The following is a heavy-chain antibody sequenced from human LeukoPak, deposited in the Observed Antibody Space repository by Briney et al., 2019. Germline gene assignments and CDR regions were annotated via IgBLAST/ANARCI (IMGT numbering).Heavy chain of an antibody. J-gene: IGHJ4*02. D-gene: IGHD6-13*01. CDR3: ARDPPLSRLSEPSHPSEEASSSWQGMFDY. CDR2: IYPGGGST. Sequence: ASVKVSCKASEYTFTRHCIHWVRQAPGQGLEWMGIIYPGGGSTNYAQKFQGRVTMTRDTSTSTVYMELSSLRSEDTAVYFCARDPPLSRLSEPSHPSEEASSSWQGMFDYWGQGTLVTVSS. V-gene: IGHV1-46*01. CDR1: EYTFTRHC.